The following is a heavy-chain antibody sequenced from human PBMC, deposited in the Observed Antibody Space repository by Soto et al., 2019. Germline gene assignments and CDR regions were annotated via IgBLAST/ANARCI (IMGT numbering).Heavy chain of an antibody. D-gene: IGHD2-8*01. CDR3: ARASRYCTNGVCWGVLDGY. Sequence: QVQLQESGPGLVKPSQTLSLTCTVSGGSISSGGYYWSWIRQHPGKGLEWIGYIYYSGSTYYNPSLKSRVTISVDTSKNQFSLKLSSVTAADTAVYYCARASRYCTNGVCWGVLDGYWGQGTLVTVSS. CDR2: IYYSGST. CDR1: GGSISSGGYY. V-gene: IGHV4-31*03. J-gene: IGHJ4*02.